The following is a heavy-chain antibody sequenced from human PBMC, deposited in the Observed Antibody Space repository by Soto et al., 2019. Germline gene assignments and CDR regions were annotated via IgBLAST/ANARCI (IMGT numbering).Heavy chain of an antibody. J-gene: IGHJ4*02. V-gene: IGHV3-33*01. CDR1: GFTFSSYG. D-gene: IGHD3-22*01. CDR3: ARDYYDSSGYAPSYCDY. Sequence: QVQLVESGGGVVQPGRSLRLSCAASGFTFSSYGMHWVRQAPGTGLEWVAVIWYDGSNKYYADSVKGRFTISRDNSKNPLYLQMNSLSAEDTAVYYCARDYYDSSGYAPSYCDYWGQGTLVTVSS. CDR2: IWYDGSNK.